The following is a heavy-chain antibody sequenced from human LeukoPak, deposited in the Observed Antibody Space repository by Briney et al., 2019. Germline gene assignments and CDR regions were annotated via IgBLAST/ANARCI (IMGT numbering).Heavy chain of an antibody. CDR2: ISGSGSST. Sequence: GGSLRLSCAASGFTFSNYAMTWVRQAPGKGLEWVSGISGSGSSTYYADSVKGRFTLSRDYPKNTLYLQMNSLRAEDTAVYFCAKYSGSYYYPTYWDSWGQGTLVTVSS. CDR3: AKYSGSYYYPTYWDS. V-gene: IGHV3-23*01. CDR1: GFTFSNYA. J-gene: IGHJ4*02. D-gene: IGHD1-26*01.